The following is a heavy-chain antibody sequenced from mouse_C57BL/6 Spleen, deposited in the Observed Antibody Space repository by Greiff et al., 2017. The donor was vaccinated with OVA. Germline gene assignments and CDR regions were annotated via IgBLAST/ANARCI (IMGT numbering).Heavy chain of an antibody. CDR2: ISYSGST. CDR1: GYSITSGYD. V-gene: IGHV3-1*01. CDR3: ARAIITTVAMDY. D-gene: IGHD1-1*01. J-gene: IGHJ4*01. Sequence: EVQLVESGPGMVKPSQSLSLTCTVTGYSITSGYDWHWIRHFPGNKLEWMGYISYSGSTNYNPSLKSRISITHDTSKNHFFLKLNSVTTEDTATYYCARAIITTVAMDYWGQGTSVTVSS.